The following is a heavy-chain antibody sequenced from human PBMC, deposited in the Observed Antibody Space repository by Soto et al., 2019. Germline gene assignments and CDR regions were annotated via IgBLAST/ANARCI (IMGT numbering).Heavy chain of an antibody. V-gene: IGHV3-23*01. J-gene: IGHJ4*02. Sequence: GGSLRLSCAASGFTFSSYAMSWVRQAPGKGLEWVSAISGSGGSTYYADSVKGRFTISRDNSKNTLYLQMNSLRAEDTAVYYCAKASGYCSGGSCLDEIYYFDYWGQGTLVTVSS. CDR1: GFTFSSYA. CDR3: AKASGYCSGGSCLDEIYYFDY. CDR2: ISGSGGST. D-gene: IGHD2-15*01.